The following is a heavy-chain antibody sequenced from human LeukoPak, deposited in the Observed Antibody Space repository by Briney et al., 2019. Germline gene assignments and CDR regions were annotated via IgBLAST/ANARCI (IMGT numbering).Heavy chain of an antibody. J-gene: IGHJ4*02. D-gene: IGHD6-19*01. CDR3: ASGSIPVAGTSLLGY. CDR1: GGSISTSDW. V-gene: IGHV4-4*02. Sequence: PSETLSLTCAVSGGSISTSDWWTWVSQPPGKGLEWIGEIYHGGSTNYNPSLKSRVTMSVDKSKNQSSLRLSSVTAADTAVYYCASGSIPVAGTSLLGYWGQGTLVTVSS. CDR2: IYHGGST.